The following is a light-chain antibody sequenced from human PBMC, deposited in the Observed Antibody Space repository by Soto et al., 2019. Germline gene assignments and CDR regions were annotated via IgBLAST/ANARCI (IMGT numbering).Light chain of an antibody. Sequence: DIQMTQSPSSLSASVGDRVTITCQASQDIANYVNWYQQKPGKAPKLLIYDASTLETGVPSRFSGSVSGTDFTFTISSLQPEDIATYYCQQFYNLPLTFGGGTKVGIK. CDR2: DAS. J-gene: IGKJ4*01. V-gene: IGKV1-33*01. CDR1: QDIANY. CDR3: QQFYNLPLT.